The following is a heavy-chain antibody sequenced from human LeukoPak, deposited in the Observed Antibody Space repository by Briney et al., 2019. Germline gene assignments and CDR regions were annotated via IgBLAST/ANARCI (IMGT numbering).Heavy chain of an antibody. Sequence: PSETLSLTCTVSGGSISGYSWSWIRQSPGGELEWIGYIYYSGDTAYNPSLKSRVTISVDTSKNHVSLKLDSVTAADTAVYYCARGGGRYYDFWSGYTTFDYWGQGTLVTVSS. D-gene: IGHD3-3*01. CDR2: IYYSGDT. CDR3: ARGGGRYYDFWSGYTTFDY. V-gene: IGHV4-59*01. J-gene: IGHJ4*02. CDR1: GGSISGYS.